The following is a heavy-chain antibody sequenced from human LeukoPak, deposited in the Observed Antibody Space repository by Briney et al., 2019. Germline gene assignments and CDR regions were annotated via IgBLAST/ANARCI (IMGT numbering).Heavy chain of an antibody. CDR3: ARDFRLPRPGYYYGMDV. J-gene: IGHJ6*02. CDR2: INPNSGGT. CDR1: GYTFTGYY. D-gene: IGHD6-6*01. V-gene: IGHV1-2*02. Sequence: ASVKVSCKASGYTFTGYYMHLVRQAPGQGLEWMGWINPNSGGTNYAQKFQGRVTTTRDTSISTAYMEVSRLRSDDTAVYYCARDFRLPRPGYYYGMDVWGQGTTVTVSS.